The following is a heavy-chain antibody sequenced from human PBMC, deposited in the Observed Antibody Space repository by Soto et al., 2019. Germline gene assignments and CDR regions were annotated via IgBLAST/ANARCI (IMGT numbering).Heavy chain of an antibody. D-gene: IGHD3-10*01. J-gene: IGHJ4*02. CDR1: GGSFSGYY. Sequence: PSETLSLTCAVYGGSFSGYYWSWIRQPPGKGLEWIGEINHSGSTNYNPSLKSRVTISVDTSKNQFSLKLSSVTAADTAVYYCGSHGITMVRGVMRHFDYWGQGTLVTVSS. CDR3: GSHGITMVRGVMRHFDY. CDR2: INHSGST. V-gene: IGHV4-34*01.